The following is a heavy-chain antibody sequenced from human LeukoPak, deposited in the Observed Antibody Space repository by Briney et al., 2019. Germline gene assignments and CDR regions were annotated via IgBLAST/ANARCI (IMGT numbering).Heavy chain of an antibody. CDR3: ARGGTRYYYYYMDV. CDR2: INWNGGST. V-gene: IGHV3-20*04. CDR1: GFTFDDYG. J-gene: IGHJ6*03. D-gene: IGHD1-14*01. Sequence: GGSLRLSCAASGFTFDDYGMSWVRQAPGKGLEWVSGINWNGGSTGYADSVKGRFTISRDNAKNSLYLQMNSLRAEDTALCYCARGGTRYYYYYMDVWGKGTTVTVSS.